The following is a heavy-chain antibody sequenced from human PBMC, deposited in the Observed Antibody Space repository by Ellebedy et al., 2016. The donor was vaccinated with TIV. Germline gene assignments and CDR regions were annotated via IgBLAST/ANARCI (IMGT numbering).Heavy chain of an antibody. J-gene: IGHJ4*02. CDR2: IHHTWTT. CDR3: NRDPWDNYRRSGFDL. Sequence: SESLSLTXSVSGGSINTSNYSWGWTRQPPGTGLEWIGEIHHTWTTNYNPSLKSRVTISVDKSRNHFSLNLTSVTAADTAVYYCNRDPWDNYRRSGFDLWGQGTLVTVSS. CDR1: GGSINTSNYS. D-gene: IGHD3-16*02. V-gene: IGHV4-39*07.